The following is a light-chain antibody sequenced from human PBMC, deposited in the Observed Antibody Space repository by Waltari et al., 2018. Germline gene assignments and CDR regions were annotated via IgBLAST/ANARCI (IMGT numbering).Light chain of an antibody. Sequence: ETVMTQSPATLSVSPGESATLSCRASQSVTSNLAWYQQKPGQAPRLLIYGASTRAAGIPARFRGSGSATEFNLTISSLQSEDFAVYYCQHYNNWPRTFGQGTKVEIK. CDR2: GAS. V-gene: IGKV3-15*01. J-gene: IGKJ1*01. CDR3: QHYNNWPRT. CDR1: QSVTSN.